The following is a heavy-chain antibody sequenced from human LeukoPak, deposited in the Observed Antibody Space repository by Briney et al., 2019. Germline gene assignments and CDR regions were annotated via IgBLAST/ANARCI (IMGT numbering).Heavy chain of an antibody. D-gene: IGHD1-26*01. CDR2: IYYSGSI. J-gene: IGHJ4*02. Sequence: PSETLSLTCTVSGGSISSYYWSWIRQPPGKGLEWIGYIYYSGSIDYNPSLKSRVTISVDTSKNQFSLKLSSVTAADTAVYYCARGGVGAVWGQGTLVTVSS. V-gene: IGHV4-59*01. CDR3: ARGGVGAV. CDR1: GGSISSYY.